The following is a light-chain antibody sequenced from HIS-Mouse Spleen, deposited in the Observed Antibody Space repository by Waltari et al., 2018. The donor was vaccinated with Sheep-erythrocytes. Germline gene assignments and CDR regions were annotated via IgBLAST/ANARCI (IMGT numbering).Light chain of an antibody. CDR3: SSYAGSNNYV. J-gene: IGLJ1*01. V-gene: IGLV2-8*01. Sequence: QSALTQPPSASGSPGQSVTISCTGTSSDVGRYNYVSWYQQHPGKAPKLMIYEVSKRPSGVPGRVSGFKSGNTASLTGSGVQAEDEADYYCSSYAGSNNYVFGTGTKVTVL. CDR1: SSDVGRYNY. CDR2: EVS.